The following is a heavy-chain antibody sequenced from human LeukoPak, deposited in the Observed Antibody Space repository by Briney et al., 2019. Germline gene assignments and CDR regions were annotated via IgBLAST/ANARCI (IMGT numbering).Heavy chain of an antibody. D-gene: IGHD5-24*01. V-gene: IGHV4-34*01. J-gene: IGHJ4*02. Sequence: SETLSLTCAVYGYSLTNHYWIWIRQPPGKGLEWVGEVLHTGGTNYNPSLKSRVTISVDTSKNQFFLKLTSVTAADTAVYYCARGGDGYNFWGQGTLVTVSS. CDR3: ARGGDGYNF. CDR2: VLHTGGT. CDR1: GYSLTNHY.